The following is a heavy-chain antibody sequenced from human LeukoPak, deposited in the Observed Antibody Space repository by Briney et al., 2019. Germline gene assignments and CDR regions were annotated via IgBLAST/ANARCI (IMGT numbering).Heavy chain of an antibody. J-gene: IGHJ4*02. CDR2: ISTDGYTT. D-gene: IGHD2-15*01. V-gene: IGHV3-74*01. CDR3: VVGGSPGY. CDR1: GLAFSAYK. Sequence: GGSLRLSCAASGLAFSAYKMHWVRQAPRKGLVWVSRISTDGYTTDYADFVQGRFTASRDNTKNTWSLEMNSLRAEDTAVYYCVVGGSPGYWGQETLVTVSS.